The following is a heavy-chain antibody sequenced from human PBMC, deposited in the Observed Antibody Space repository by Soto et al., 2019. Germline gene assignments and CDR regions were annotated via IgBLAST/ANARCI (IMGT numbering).Heavy chain of an antibody. V-gene: IGHV3-43*01. D-gene: IGHD6-6*01. CDR3: AKESYSSSTNWFDP. CDR2: INWDGVTT. J-gene: IGHJ5*02. CDR1: GFSFDYYS. Sequence: GGSLRLSCAASGFSFDYYSMHWVRQSPGKGLEWVSLINWDGVTTYYADSVKGRFTISRDNTKNSLYLQMNSLRAEDTALYYCAKESYSSSTNWFDPWGQGTLVTVSS.